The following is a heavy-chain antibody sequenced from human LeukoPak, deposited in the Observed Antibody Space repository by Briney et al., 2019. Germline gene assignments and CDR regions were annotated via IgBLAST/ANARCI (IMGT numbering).Heavy chain of an antibody. V-gene: IGHV1-2*02. Sequence: ASVKVSCKASGYTFTGYYMHWIRQAPGQGLEWMGWINPNSGDTIHAQRFQGRVTMTRDTSISTPYVELSRLRSDDTAVYYCARDHGYSGYLDAFDVWGQGTMVTVSS. J-gene: IGHJ3*01. D-gene: IGHD5-12*01. CDR3: ARDHGYSGYLDAFDV. CDR1: GYTFTGYY. CDR2: INPNSGDT.